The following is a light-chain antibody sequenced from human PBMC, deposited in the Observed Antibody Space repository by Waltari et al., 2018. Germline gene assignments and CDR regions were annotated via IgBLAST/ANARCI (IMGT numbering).Light chain of an antibody. Sequence: EIVLTQSPDTLSLSPGERATLSCRASQSVSSYLAWYQQKPGQAPRLLIYDASNRATGIPARFSGSGSRTDFTLTISSLEPEDFAVYYCQQRSNWYTFGQGTKLEIK. CDR3: QQRSNWYT. CDR1: QSVSSY. CDR2: DAS. J-gene: IGKJ2*01. V-gene: IGKV3-11*01.